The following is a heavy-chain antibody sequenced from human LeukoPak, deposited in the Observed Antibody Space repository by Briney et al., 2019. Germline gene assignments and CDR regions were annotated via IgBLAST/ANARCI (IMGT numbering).Heavy chain of an antibody. D-gene: IGHD6-19*01. Sequence: GGSLRLSCAASGFTFSSHGMSWVRQAPGKGLEWLSIISGSGGSTHDADSVKGRLIISRDNSKNTLYLQMNSLRAEDTATYYCARTRGWDSSGWPIDFWGQGSLVTVSS. CDR1: GFTFSSHG. CDR3: ARTRGWDSSGWPIDF. V-gene: IGHV3-23*01. CDR2: ISGSGGST. J-gene: IGHJ4*02.